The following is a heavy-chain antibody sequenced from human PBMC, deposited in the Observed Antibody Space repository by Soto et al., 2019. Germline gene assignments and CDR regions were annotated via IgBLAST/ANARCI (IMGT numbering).Heavy chain of an antibody. CDR3: ARDVGSPGNYYSAYDL. CDR2: ISYDGSNK. J-gene: IGHJ6*03. D-gene: IGHD3-16*01. V-gene: IGHV3-30-3*01. Sequence: PGGSLRLSCAASGFAFSSYAMHWVRQAPGKGLEWVAVISYDGSNKYYADSVKGRFTISRDNSKNTMYVQMNSLRPEDTAIYYCARDVGSPGNYYSAYDLRGKVT. CDR1: GFAFSSYA.